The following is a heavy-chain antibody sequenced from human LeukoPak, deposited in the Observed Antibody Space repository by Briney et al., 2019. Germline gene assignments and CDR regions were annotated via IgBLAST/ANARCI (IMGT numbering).Heavy chain of an antibody. D-gene: IGHD1-26*01. CDR1: GFTFGDYA. CDR3: VRDNRSYNFDY. Sequence: GGSLRLSCTASGFTFGDYAMSWVRQAPGKGLVWVSCIKSDGSSTSTADSAKGRFTISRDNAKNTVYLQMNSLGAEDTAVYYCVRDNRSYNFDYWGQGTLVTVSS. V-gene: IGHV3-74*01. CDR2: IKSDGSST. J-gene: IGHJ4*02.